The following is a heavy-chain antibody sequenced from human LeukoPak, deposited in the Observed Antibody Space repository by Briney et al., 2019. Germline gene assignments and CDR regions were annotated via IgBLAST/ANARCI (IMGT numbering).Heavy chain of an antibody. J-gene: IGHJ2*01. CDR1: GVSISSYY. Sequence: KTSETLSLTCTVSGVSISSYYWSWLRQPPGKGLEGIGYIYYSGSTNYNPSLKSRVTISVDTSKNQFSLKLSSVTAADTAVYYCARGYCSSTSCYDWYFDLWGRGTLVTVSS. D-gene: IGHD2-2*01. CDR3: ARGYCSSTSCYDWYFDL. CDR2: IYYSGST. V-gene: IGHV4-59*01.